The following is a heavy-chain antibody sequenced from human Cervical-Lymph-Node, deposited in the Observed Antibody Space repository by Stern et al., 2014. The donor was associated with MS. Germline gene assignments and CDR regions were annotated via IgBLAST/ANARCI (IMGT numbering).Heavy chain of an antibody. CDR2: IYYDGSNK. Sequence: VQLVESGGGVVQPGRSLRLSCAASGFTFSSSGMHWVRQAPGKGLEWLALIYYDGSNKYYSDSVKGRLTISRDNSKNTLYLQMNSLRAEDTAVYYCAREGGNTAEYFQHWGQGTLVTVSS. CDR1: GFTFSSSG. J-gene: IGHJ1*01. D-gene: IGHD4-23*01. CDR3: AREGGNTAEYFQH. V-gene: IGHV3-33*01.